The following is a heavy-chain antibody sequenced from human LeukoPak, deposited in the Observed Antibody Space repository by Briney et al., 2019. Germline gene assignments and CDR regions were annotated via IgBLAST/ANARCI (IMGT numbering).Heavy chain of an antibody. V-gene: IGHV1-69*05. D-gene: IGHD3-22*01. CDR3: ARAETRYYYDSSGYYGY. Sequence: SVKVSCKASGGTFSSYAISWVRQAPGQGLEWMGGIIPIFGTANYAQKFQGRVTITTDESTSTAYMELSSLRSEDTAVYYCARAETRYYYDSSGYYGYWGQGTLVTVSS. CDR2: IIPIFGTA. CDR1: GGTFSSYA. J-gene: IGHJ4*02.